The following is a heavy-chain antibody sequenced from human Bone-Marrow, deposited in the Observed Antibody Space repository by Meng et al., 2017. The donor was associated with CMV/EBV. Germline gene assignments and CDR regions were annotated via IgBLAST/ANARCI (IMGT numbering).Heavy chain of an antibody. V-gene: IGHV3-23*01. CDR1: GFTFGDYA. J-gene: IGHJ4*02. CDR3: AKDFVVVPAAIKATDLFDY. Sequence: GESLKISCTASGFTFGDYAMSWVRQAPGKGLEWVSAISGSGGSTYYADSVKGRFTISRDNSKNTLYLQMNSLRAEDTAVYYCAKDFVVVPAAIKATDLFDYWGQGTLVTVSS. CDR2: ISGSGGST. D-gene: IGHD2-2*02.